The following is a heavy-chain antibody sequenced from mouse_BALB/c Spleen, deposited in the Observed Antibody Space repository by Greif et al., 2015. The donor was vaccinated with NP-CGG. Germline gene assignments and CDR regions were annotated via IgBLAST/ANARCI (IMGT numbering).Heavy chain of an antibody. D-gene: IGHD2-13*01. CDR3: ARNAVKDAMDY. V-gene: IGHV2-2*02. CDR1: GFSLTSYG. J-gene: IGHJ4*01. CDR2: IWSGGST. Sequence: VQLQQSGPGLVQPSQSLSITCTVSGFSLTSYGVHWVRQSPGKGLEWLGVIWSGGSTDYNAAFISRLSISKDNSKSQVFFKMNSLQANDTAIYYCARNAVKDAMDYWSQGTSVTVSS.